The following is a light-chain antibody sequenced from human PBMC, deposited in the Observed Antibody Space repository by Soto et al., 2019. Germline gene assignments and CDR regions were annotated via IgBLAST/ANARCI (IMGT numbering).Light chain of an antibody. Sequence: EIVMTQSPDTNSVFPVEMDRCSCRASESVSSNLAWYQQEPGQAPRLLIYGASTRATGIPARFSGSGSGQEFTLTISSLQSEDCAVYYCQQYNNWSWTVGQGTEVDI. CDR1: ESVSSN. CDR2: GAS. V-gene: IGKV3-15*01. J-gene: IGKJ1*01. CDR3: QQYNNWSWT.